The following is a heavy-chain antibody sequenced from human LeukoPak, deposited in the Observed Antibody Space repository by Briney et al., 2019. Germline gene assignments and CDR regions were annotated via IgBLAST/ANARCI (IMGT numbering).Heavy chain of an antibody. Sequence: PGRSLRLSCAASGFTFSSYAMHWVRQAPGKGLEWVAVISYDGSNKYYADSVKGRFTISRDNAKNSLYLQMNSLRAEDTAVYYCARLGPMVRGGKKGPFDYWGQGTLVTVSS. CDR2: ISYDGSNK. D-gene: IGHD3-10*01. CDR3: ARLGPMVRGGKKGPFDY. J-gene: IGHJ4*02. CDR1: GFTFSSYA. V-gene: IGHV3-30-3*01.